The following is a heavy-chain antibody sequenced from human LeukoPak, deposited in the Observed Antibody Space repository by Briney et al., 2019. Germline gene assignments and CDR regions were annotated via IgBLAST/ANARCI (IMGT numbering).Heavy chain of an antibody. Sequence: GESLKISCKGSGYSFTSYWIGWVRQMPGKGLEWMGIIYPGDSDTRYSPSFQGQVTISADKSISTAYLQWSSLKASDTAMYYCARRSTENYYYYYMDVWGKGTTVTVSS. CDR2: IYPGDSDT. J-gene: IGHJ6*03. D-gene: IGHD4-17*01. V-gene: IGHV5-51*01. CDR3: ARRSTENYYYYYMDV. CDR1: GYSFTSYW.